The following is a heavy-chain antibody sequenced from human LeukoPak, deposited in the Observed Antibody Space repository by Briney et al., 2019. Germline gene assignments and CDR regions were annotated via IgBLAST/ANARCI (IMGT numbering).Heavy chain of an antibody. CDR2: IYYSGST. CDR3: VSPRGFSYGYFDY. CDR1: GGSISGYY. J-gene: IGHJ4*02. V-gene: IGHV4-59*08. D-gene: IGHD5-18*01. Sequence: SETLSLTCTVSGGSISGYYWSWIRQPPGKGLELIGYIYYSGSTNYNPSLESRVTISVDTSNNQFSLKLSSVTAADTAVYYCVSPRGFSYGYFDYWGQGTLVTVSS.